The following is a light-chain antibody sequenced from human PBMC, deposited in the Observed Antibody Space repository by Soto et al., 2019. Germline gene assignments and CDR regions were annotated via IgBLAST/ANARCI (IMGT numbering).Light chain of an antibody. CDR3: QQYGSSPWT. J-gene: IGKJ1*01. CDR2: GAS. V-gene: IGKV4-1*01. Sequence: DIVMTQSPDSLAVSLGERATINCKSSQSVLYSSNNKSYLAWYQQKPGQAPRLLIYGASSRATGIPDRFSGSGSGTDFTLTISRLEPEDFAVYYCQQYGSSPWTFGQGTKVDI. CDR1: QSVLYSSNNKSY.